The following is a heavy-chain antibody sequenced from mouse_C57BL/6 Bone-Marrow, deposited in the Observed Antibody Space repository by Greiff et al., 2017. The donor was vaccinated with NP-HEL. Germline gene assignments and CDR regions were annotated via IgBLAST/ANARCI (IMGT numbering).Heavy chain of an antibody. CDR2: IHPNSGST. CDR3: AREFYYGYWFAY. D-gene: IGHD2-2*01. CDR1: GYTFTSYW. V-gene: IGHV1-64*01. J-gene: IGHJ3*01. Sequence: QVQLKQPGAELVKPGASVKLSCKASGYTFTSYWMHWVKQRPGQGLEWIGVIHPNSGSTNYNEKFKSKATLTVDKSSSTAYMQLSSLTSEDSAVYYCAREFYYGYWFAYWGQGTLVTVSA.